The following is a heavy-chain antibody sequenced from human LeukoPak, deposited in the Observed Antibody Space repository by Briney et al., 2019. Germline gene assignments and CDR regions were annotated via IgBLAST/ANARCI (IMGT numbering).Heavy chain of an antibody. Sequence: SETLSLTCAVYGGSFSGYYWSWIRQPPGKGLEWIGEINHSGSTNYNPSLKSRVTISVDTSKNQFSLKLSSVTAAHTAVYYCARWTPGVITMVRGVTRGYYFDYWGQGTLVTVSS. J-gene: IGHJ4*02. V-gene: IGHV4-34*01. CDR3: ARWTPGVITMVRGVTRGYYFDY. D-gene: IGHD3-10*01. CDR2: INHSGST. CDR1: GGSFSGYY.